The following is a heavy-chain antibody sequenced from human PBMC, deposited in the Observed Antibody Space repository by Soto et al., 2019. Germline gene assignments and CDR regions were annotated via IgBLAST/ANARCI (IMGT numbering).Heavy chain of an antibody. D-gene: IGHD2-15*01. V-gene: IGHV1-18*01. CDR1: GYTFTSYG. CDR2: ISAYNGNT. J-gene: IGHJ5*02. Sequence: ASVKVSCKASGYTFTSYGISWVRQAPGQGLEWMGWISAYNGNTNYAQKLQGRVTRTKDTSTSTAYMELRSLRSDDTAVYYCARVGVRCSGGSCHNWFDPWGQGTLVTVSS. CDR3: ARVGVRCSGGSCHNWFDP.